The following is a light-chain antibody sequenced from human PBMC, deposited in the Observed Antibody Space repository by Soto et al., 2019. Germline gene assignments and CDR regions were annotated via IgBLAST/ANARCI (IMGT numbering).Light chain of an antibody. V-gene: IGKV3-20*01. Sequence: EIVLTQSPGTLSLSPGQRATLSCRASQSISSNFLAWYQQKPGQAPRLLIYATSSRATGIPGRFSGSGSGTDFTLTIIRLEPEDFAVYYCQQYSSSWTFGQGTKVEIK. CDR2: ATS. CDR1: QSISSNF. CDR3: QQYSSSWT. J-gene: IGKJ1*01.